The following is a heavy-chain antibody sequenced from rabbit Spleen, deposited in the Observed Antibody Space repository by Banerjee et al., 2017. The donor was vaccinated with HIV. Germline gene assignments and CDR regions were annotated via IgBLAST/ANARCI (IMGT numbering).Heavy chain of an antibody. Sequence: QSLEESGGDLVKPGASLTLTCKASGFTISSTYWICWVRQAPGKGLEWIACIYAHSSGSTAYASWAKGRFTIAKTSSTTVTLQMTSLTVADTATYFCAGRGSAYGYAYGLWGQGTLVTVS. CDR3: AGRGSAYGYAYGL. CDR2: IYAHSSGST. D-gene: IGHD6-1*01. CDR1: GFTISSTYW. J-gene: IGHJ3*01. V-gene: IGHV1S40*01.